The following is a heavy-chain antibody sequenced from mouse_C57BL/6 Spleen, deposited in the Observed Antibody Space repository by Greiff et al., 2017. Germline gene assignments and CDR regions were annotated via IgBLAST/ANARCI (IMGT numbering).Heavy chain of an antibody. CDR3: AIWHPFAY. D-gene: IGHD1-1*02. J-gene: IGHJ3*01. CDR2: IYPRDGST. Sequence: QGLEWIGWIYPRDGSTKYNEKFKGKATLTVDTSSSTAYMELHSLTSEDSAVYFCAIWHPFAYWGQGTLVTVSA. V-gene: IGHV1-85*01.